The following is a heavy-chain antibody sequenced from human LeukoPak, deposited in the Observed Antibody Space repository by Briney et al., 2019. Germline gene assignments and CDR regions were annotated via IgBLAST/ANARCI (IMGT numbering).Heavy chain of an antibody. CDR3: ARFSKYYDFWSGSYYFDY. J-gene: IGHJ4*02. CDR1: GFTFSSYA. CDR2: ISGSGGST. D-gene: IGHD3-3*01. Sequence: GGSLRLSCAASGFTFSSYAMSWVRQAPGKGLEWVSAISGSGGSTYYADSVKGRFTISRDNSKNTLYLQMNSLRAEDTAVYYCARFSKYYDFWSGSYYFDYWGQGTLVTVSS. V-gene: IGHV3-23*01.